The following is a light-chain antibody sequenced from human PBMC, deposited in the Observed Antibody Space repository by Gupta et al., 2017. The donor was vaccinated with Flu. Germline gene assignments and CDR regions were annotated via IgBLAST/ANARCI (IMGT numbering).Light chain of an antibody. CDR3: QQTDNTSWT. J-gene: IGKJ1*01. CDR1: QSIINY. CDR2: NAS. V-gene: IGKV1-39*01. Sequence: PSSLSASVGDRVTITCRASQSIINYLNWYQQKPGKAPILLIYNASSLQSGVPSKFSGSGSGTDFTLTISRLLPEDFAAYYCQQTDNTSWTFGQGTKVEVK.